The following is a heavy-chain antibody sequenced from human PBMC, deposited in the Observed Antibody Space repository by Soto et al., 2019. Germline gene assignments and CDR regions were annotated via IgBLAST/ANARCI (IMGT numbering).Heavy chain of an antibody. V-gene: IGHV4-61*08. J-gene: IGHJ6*03. CDR2: IYFSGIT. D-gene: IGHD6-6*01. CDR1: GGSISSGGYY. CDR3: ASTTSSWYYYYMDI. Sequence: SETLSLTCTVSGGSISSGGYYWSWIRQHPGKGLEWIGYIYFSGITKYNPSLKSRVTISVDTSKKQFSLKVTSVTAADTAVYYCASTTSSWYYYYMDIWGKGTTVTVSS.